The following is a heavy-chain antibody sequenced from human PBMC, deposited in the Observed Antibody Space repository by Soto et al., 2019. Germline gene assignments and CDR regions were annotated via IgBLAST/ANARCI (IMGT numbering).Heavy chain of an antibody. V-gene: IGHV5-10-1*01. J-gene: IGHJ5*02. CDR1: GYSFAGYW. CDR2: IDPSDSQT. CDR3: ARSEWELRNWFDP. D-gene: IGHD1-26*01. Sequence: PGESLKISCKGSGYSFAGYWITWVRQKPGKGLEWMGRIDPSDSQTYYSPSFRGHVTISADKSISTAYLQWSSLKASDTAMYYCARSEWELRNWFDPWGQGTLVTVSS.